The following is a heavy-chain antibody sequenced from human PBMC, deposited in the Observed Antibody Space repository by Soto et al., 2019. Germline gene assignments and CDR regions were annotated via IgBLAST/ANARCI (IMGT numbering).Heavy chain of an antibody. V-gene: IGHV3-72*01. CDR2: IRRKIDSYTT. Sequence: EVQLVESGGGLVQPGGSLRLSCTASGFSFSDYYMDWVRQAPGKGLEWVGRIRRKIDSYTTEYGAAVKGRFTISRDDSTNSLYLQMNSLKTEDTAVYYCTRDLVSGTPGGLDVWGQGTAVAVSS. J-gene: IGHJ6*02. CDR1: GFSFSDYY. CDR3: TRDLVSGTPGGLDV. D-gene: IGHD1-26*01.